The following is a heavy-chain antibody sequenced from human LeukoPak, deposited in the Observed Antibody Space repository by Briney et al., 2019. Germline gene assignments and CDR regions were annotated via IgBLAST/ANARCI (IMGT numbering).Heavy chain of an antibody. Sequence: PGGSLRLSCATSGFTFSTYAMTWVRQAPGRGLEWVSLISGSGRGTHYADSVKGRFTISRDNSKNILYLHMDSLRADDTAVYYCARSCTEDGYNIYFDHWGQGTLVTVSS. J-gene: IGHJ4*02. CDR1: GFTFSTYA. CDR3: ARSCTEDGYNIYFDH. V-gene: IGHV3-23*01. D-gene: IGHD5-24*01. CDR2: ISGSGRGT.